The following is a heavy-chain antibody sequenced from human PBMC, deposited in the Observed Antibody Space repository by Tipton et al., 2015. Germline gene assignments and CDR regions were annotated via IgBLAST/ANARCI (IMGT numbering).Heavy chain of an antibody. CDR1: AYSISSDYY. V-gene: IGHV4-38-2*02. J-gene: IGHJ6*02. CDR2: ISHSGNT. Sequence: TLSLTCAVSAYSISSDYYWGWIRQPPGKGLEWIGSISHSGNTYYNPSLKGRVTMSRDTSKNQFSLKMSSVTAADTAVYFCARDLEHGMDVWGQGTTVTVS. CDR3: ARDLEHGMDV.